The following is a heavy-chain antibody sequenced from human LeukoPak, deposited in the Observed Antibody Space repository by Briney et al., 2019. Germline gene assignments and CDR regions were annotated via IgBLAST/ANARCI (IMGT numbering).Heavy chain of an antibody. J-gene: IGHJ4*02. CDR2: TYYSGST. Sequence: SETLSLTCTVSGGSISSYYWSWIRQPPWKGLEWIGYTYYSGSTNYNPSLKSRVTISVDTSKNQFSLKLSSVTAADTAVYYCARRDWEEPYFDYWGQGTLVTVSS. CDR1: GGSISSYY. CDR3: ARRDWEEPYFDY. V-gene: IGHV4-59*01. D-gene: IGHD3/OR15-3a*01.